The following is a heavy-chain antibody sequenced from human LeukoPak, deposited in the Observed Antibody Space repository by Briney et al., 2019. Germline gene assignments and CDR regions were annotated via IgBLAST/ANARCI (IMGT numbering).Heavy chain of an antibody. Sequence: ASVKVSCKASGYTFTNYAMHWVRQAPGQRLEWMGWSNAGNGNTKYSQEFQGRVTMTTETSTSTAYMELGSLGSDETAVYYCARVDLLTGYYFFDYWGQGTLVTVSS. CDR2: SNAGNGNT. CDR3: ARVDLLTGYYFFDY. D-gene: IGHD3-9*01. CDR1: GYTFTNYA. J-gene: IGHJ4*02. V-gene: IGHV1-3*02.